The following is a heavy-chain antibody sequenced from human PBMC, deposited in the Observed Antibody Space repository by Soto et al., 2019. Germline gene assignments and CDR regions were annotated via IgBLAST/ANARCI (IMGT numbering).Heavy chain of an antibody. J-gene: IGHJ4*02. CDR1: GFTFGDYA. Sequence: PGGSLRLSCTASGFTFGDYAMSWVRQAPGKGLEWVGFIRSKAYGGTTEYAASVKGRFTISRDDSKSIAYLQMNSLKTEDTAVYYCTSEPDVPYDSSGYYYNSKSVALPVWFDYWGQGTLVTVSS. CDR2: IRSKAYGGTT. D-gene: IGHD3-22*01. CDR3: TSEPDVPYDSSGYYYNSKSVALPVWFDY. V-gene: IGHV3-49*04.